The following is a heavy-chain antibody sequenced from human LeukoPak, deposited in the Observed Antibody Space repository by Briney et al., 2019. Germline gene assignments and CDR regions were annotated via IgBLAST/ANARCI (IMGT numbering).Heavy chain of an antibody. Sequence: GGSLRLSCAASGFTYSSYAMHWVRQAPGKGLEWVAVISYDGSNKYYADSVKGRFTISRDNSKNTLYLQMNSLRAEDTAVYYCARGRLPRPDNIVVVPAAISPPYYYYYMDVWGKGTTVTVSS. V-gene: IGHV3-30-3*01. J-gene: IGHJ6*03. CDR1: GFTYSSYA. CDR3: ARGRLPRPDNIVVVPAAISPPYYYYYMDV. CDR2: ISYDGSNK. D-gene: IGHD2-2*02.